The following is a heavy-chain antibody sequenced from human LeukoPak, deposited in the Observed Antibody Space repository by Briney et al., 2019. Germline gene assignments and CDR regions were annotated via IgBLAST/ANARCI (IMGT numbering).Heavy chain of an antibody. CDR1: GFTFSRYS. D-gene: IGHD5-18*01. J-gene: IGHJ4*02. V-gene: IGHV3-21*01. CDR3: ARVHRGYSYGRLDY. CDR2: ISSGSNYI. Sequence: GGSLRLSCAASGFTFSRYSMNWVRQAPGKGLEWVPSISSGSNYIYYADSVKGRFTISRDNAKNSLYLEMNSLRDEDTAVYYCARVHRGYSYGRLDYWGQGTLVTVSS.